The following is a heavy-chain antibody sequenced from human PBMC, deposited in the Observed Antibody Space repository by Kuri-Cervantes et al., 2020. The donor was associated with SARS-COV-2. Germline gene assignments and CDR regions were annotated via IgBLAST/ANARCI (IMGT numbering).Heavy chain of an antibody. D-gene: IGHD2-15*01. CDR3: AKDNGYCSGGSCYPGYFDY. CDR2: ISGSGGST. J-gene: IGHJ4*02. CDR1: GFTFSSYA. Sequence: LSLTCAASGFTFSSYAMSWVRQAPGKGLEWVSAISGSGGSTYYADSVKGRFTISRDNSKNTLYLQMNSLRAEDTAVYYCAKDNGYCSGGSCYPGYFDYWGQGTLVTVSS. V-gene: IGHV3-23*01.